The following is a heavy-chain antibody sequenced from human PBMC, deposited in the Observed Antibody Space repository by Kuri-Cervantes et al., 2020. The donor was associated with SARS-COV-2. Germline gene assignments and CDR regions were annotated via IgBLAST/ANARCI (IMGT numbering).Heavy chain of an antibody. J-gene: IGHJ4*02. CDR3: AREAYYDFWSGYHTRTDYFDY. V-gene: IGHV3-30-3*01. Sequence: GGSLRLSCAASGFTFSSYAMHWVRQAPGKGLEWVAVISYDGSSKYYADSVKGRFTISRDNSKNTLYLLMNSLRAEDTAVYYCAREAYYDFWSGYHTRTDYFDYWGQGTLVTVSS. D-gene: IGHD3-3*01. CDR1: GFTFSSYA. CDR2: ISYDGSSK.